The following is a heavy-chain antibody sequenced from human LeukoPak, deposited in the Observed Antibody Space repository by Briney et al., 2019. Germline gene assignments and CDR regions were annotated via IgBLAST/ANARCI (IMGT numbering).Heavy chain of an antibody. V-gene: IGHV1-2*06. D-gene: IGHD6-13*01. CDR2: INPNSGGT. J-gene: IGHJ6*03. CDR1: GYTFTGYY. CDR3: VRGAEAVPAYYYYYYTDA. Sequence: ASVKVSCKASGYTFTGYYMHWVRQAPGQGFEWMGRINPNSGGTNYARKFQGRVSMTRDTSISTAYMELSRLRSDDTAVYYCVRGAEAVPAYYYYYYTDAWGKGTTVTVSS.